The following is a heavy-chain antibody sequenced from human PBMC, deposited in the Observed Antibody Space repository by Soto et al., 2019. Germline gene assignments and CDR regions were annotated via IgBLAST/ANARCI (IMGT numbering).Heavy chain of an antibody. V-gene: IGHV1-18*01. CDR3: ATVVGAVPY. CDR2: LSAYNGNT. CDR1: GYTFTSYA. J-gene: IGHJ4*02. D-gene: IGHD1-26*01. Sequence: ASVKVSCKTSGYTFTSYAISWVRQAPGQGLEWMGWLSAYNGNTNYAQNLQGRVTVTTDTSTDTAYMELRSLRSDDTAVYYCATVVGAVPYWGQGTLVTVSS.